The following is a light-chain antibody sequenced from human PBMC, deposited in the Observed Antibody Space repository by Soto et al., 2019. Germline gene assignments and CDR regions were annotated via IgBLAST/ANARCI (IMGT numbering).Light chain of an antibody. CDR2: EVS. V-gene: IGLV2-23*02. CDR3: CSYAGSSTSLYV. Sequence: SVLTQPASVSGSPGQSITISCTGTSSDVGSYNLVSLYQQHPGKAPKLMIYEVSKRPSGVSNRFSGSKSGNTASLTISGLQAEDEADYYCCSYAGSSTSLYVFGTGTKVTVL. CDR1: SSDVGSYNL. J-gene: IGLJ1*01.